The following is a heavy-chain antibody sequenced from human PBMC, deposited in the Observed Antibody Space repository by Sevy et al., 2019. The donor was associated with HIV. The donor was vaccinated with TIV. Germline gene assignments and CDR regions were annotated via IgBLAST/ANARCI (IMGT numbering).Heavy chain of an antibody. J-gene: IGHJ6*02. Sequence: GGSLRLSCVASGFTFSSSGMHWVRQTPDKGLEWVAVLRFDGSTKLYADSVKGRFTISRDNSRNTLYLGMSSLRVDDTAVYFCAKDLDDGYFLNYSYGVDVWGRGTMVTVSS. D-gene: IGHD3-22*01. CDR1: GFTFSSSG. CDR2: LRFDGSTK. CDR3: AKDLDDGYFLNYSYGVDV. V-gene: IGHV3-33*03.